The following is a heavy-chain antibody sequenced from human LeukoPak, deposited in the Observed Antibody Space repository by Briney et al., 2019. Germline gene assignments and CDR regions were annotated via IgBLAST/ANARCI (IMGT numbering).Heavy chain of an antibody. CDR3: ARARESLLEENAFDI. V-gene: IGHV3-66*01. Sequence: GGSLRLSCAASGFTVSSNYMSWVRQAPGKGLEWVSVIYSGGSTYYADSVKGRFTISRDNSKNTLYLQMNSLRAEDTAVYYCARARESLLEENAFDIWGQGTMVTVSS. CDR1: GFTVSSNY. CDR2: IYSGGST. J-gene: IGHJ3*02. D-gene: IGHD2-15*01.